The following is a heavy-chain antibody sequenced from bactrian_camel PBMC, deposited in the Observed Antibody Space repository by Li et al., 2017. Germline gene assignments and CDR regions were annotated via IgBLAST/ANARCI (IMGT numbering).Heavy chain of an antibody. CDR1: GFIFGDYT. V-gene: IGHV3S40*01. CDR3: TRETQWVGYHEMAEY. J-gene: IGHJ4*01. Sequence: DVQLVESGGGLVQPGGSLRVSCVGTGFIFGDYTITWVRQAPGKALEWISDINSSGGNRNYADSVKGRFISSRDNSKNTVYLQLNGLKSEDTAMYYCTRETQWVGYHEMAEYWGQGTQVTVS. CDR2: INSSGGNR. D-gene: IGHD5*01.